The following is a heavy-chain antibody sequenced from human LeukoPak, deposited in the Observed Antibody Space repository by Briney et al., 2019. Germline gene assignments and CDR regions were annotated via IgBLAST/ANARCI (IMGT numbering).Heavy chain of an antibody. CDR3: ARGGFVGNTDILTGYGY. D-gene: IGHD3-9*01. J-gene: IGHJ4*02. V-gene: IGHV1-69*13. Sequence: ASVKVSCKASGGTFSSYAISWVRQASGQGLEWMAGIIPIFGTANYAQKFQGRVTITADESTSTAYMELSSLRSEDTAVYYCARGGFVGNTDILTGYGYWGQGTLVTVSS. CDR1: GGTFSSYA. CDR2: IIPIFGTA.